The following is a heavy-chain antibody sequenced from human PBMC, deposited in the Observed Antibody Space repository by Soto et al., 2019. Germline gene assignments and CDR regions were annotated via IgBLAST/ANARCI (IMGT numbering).Heavy chain of an antibody. D-gene: IGHD3-22*01. Sequence: EVQLVESGGGLVKPGGSLRLSCEASGFTFSNAWMNWVRQAPGKGLEWVGRIKSKTDGGTTDYAAPVKGRFTTTRDNTKNTLYLQMNRLKTEDTAVYYGTTDPVTMIVVVPSSGWGQGTMVTVSS. CDR1: GFTFSNAW. V-gene: IGHV3-15*07. J-gene: IGHJ4*02. CDR2: IKSKTDGGTT. CDR3: TTDPVTMIVVVPSSG.